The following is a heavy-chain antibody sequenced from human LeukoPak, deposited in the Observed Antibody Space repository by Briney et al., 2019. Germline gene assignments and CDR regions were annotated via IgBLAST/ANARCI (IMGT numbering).Heavy chain of an antibody. Sequence: GSPVKVSCKASGGTFSSYAISWVRQAPGQGLEWMGGIIPIFGTANYAQKFQGRVTITADESTSTAYMELSSLRSEDTAVYYCARRYDILTGYSPDAFDIWGQGTMVTVSS. CDR2: IIPIFGTA. CDR1: GGTFSSYA. J-gene: IGHJ3*02. D-gene: IGHD3-9*01. V-gene: IGHV1-69*01. CDR3: ARRYDILTGYSPDAFDI.